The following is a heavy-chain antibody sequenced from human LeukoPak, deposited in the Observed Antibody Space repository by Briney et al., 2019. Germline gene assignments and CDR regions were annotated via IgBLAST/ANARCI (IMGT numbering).Heavy chain of an antibody. CDR1: GGTFSSYA. J-gene: IGHJ6*02. CDR3: ASFTEDYYYYGMDV. CDR2: IIPIFGTA. V-gene: IGHV1-69*13. Sequence: ALVKVSCKASGGTFSSYAISWVRQAPGQGLEWMGGIIPIFGTANYAQKFQGRVTITADESTSTAYMELSSLRSEDTVVYYCASFTEDYYYYGMDVWGQGTTVTVSS.